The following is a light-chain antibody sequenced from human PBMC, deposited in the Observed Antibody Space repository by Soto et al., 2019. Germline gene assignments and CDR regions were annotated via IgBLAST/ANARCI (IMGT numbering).Light chain of an antibody. CDR1: SNDVGGYKY. CDR3: SSYTSSSTQV. Sequence: QSALTQPASVSGSPGQSITISCTGTSNDVGGYKYVSWYQQHPGKAPKLMIYEVSNRPSGVSNRFSGSKSGNTASLTISGLQAEDEADYYCSSYTSSSTQVFGTGTKLTVL. J-gene: IGLJ1*01. V-gene: IGLV2-14*01. CDR2: EVS.